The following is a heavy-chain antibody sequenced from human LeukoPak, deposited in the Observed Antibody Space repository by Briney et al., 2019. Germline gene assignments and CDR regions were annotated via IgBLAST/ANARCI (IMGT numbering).Heavy chain of an antibody. CDR2: ISGSGGST. CDR3: AKVFYSSSPRSVGYMDV. D-gene: IGHD6-6*01. Sequence: PGGSLRLSCAASGFTFSSYAMSWVRQAPGKGLEWVSAISGSGGSTYYADSVKGRFTISRDNSKNTLYLQMNSLRAEDTAVYYCAKVFYSSSPRSVGYMDVWGKGTTVTVSS. CDR1: GFTFSSYA. V-gene: IGHV3-23*01. J-gene: IGHJ6*03.